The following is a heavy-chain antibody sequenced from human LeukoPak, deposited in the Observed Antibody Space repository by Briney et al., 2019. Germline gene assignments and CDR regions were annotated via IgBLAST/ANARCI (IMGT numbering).Heavy chain of an antibody. V-gene: IGHV1-69*05. J-gene: IGHJ5*02. CDR3: ARVSLRFGELLSPLVNTANWFDP. CDR2: IIPIFGTA. D-gene: IGHD3-10*01. CDR1: GGTFSSYA. Sequence: ASVKVSCKASGGTFSSYAISWVRQAPGQGLEWMGGIIPIFGTANYAQKFQGRVTITTDESTSTAYMELSSLRSEDTDVYYCARVSLRFGELLSPLVNTANWFDPWGQGTLVTVSS.